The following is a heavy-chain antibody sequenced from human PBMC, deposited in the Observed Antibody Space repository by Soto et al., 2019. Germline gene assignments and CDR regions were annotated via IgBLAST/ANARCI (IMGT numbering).Heavy chain of an antibody. D-gene: IGHD1-7*01. J-gene: IGHJ3*02. CDR2: IYHSGST. CDR1: GGSTSSGGYS. Sequence: QLQLQESGSGLVKPSQTLSLTYAVSGGSTSSGGYSWSWIRQPPGKGLEWIGYIYHSGSTYYNPSLKSRVTISVDRSKNQFSLKLSSVTAADTAVYYCARDGTGDAFDIWGQGTMVTVSS. CDR3: ARDGTGDAFDI. V-gene: IGHV4-30-2*01.